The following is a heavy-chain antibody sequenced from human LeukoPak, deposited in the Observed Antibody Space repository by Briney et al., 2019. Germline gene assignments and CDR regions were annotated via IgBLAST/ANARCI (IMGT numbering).Heavy chain of an antibody. V-gene: IGHV1-18*01. J-gene: IGHJ4*02. CDR3: ARGQLGVRGSYANY. CDR2: ISAYNGNT. Sequence: ASVKVSCKASGYTFTSYGISWVRQAPGQGLEWMGRISAYNGNTNYAQKLQGRVTMTRNTSISTAYMELSSLRSEDTAVYYCARGQLGVRGSYANYWGQGTLVTVSS. D-gene: IGHD1-26*01. CDR1: GYTFTSYG.